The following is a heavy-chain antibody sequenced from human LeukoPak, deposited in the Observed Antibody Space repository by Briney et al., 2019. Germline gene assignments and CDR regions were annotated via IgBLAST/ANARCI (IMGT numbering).Heavy chain of an antibody. CDR2: IKQDGSEK. V-gene: IGHV3-7*01. CDR3: ARVGYGDYWDYYFDY. Sequence: GGSLRLSCAASGFTFSSCWMSWVRQAPGKGLEWVANIKQDGSEKYYVDSVKGRFTISRDNAKNSLYLQMNSLRAEDTAVYYCARVGYGDYWDYYFDYWGQGTLVTVSS. J-gene: IGHJ4*02. D-gene: IGHD4-17*01. CDR1: GFTFSSCW.